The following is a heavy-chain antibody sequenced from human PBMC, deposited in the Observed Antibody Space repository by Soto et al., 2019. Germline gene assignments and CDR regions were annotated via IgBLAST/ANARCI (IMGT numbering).Heavy chain of an antibody. V-gene: IGHV4-4*02. Sequence: SETLSLTCAVSGGSISSSNWWSWVRQPPGKGLEWIGEIYHSGSTNYNPSLKSRVTISVDKSKNQFSLKLSSVTAADTAVYYCARAVGYSTVYNWFDPWGQGTLVTVSS. CDR3: ARAVGYSTVYNWFDP. D-gene: IGHD3-22*01. CDR2: IYHSGST. CDR1: GGSISSSNW. J-gene: IGHJ5*02.